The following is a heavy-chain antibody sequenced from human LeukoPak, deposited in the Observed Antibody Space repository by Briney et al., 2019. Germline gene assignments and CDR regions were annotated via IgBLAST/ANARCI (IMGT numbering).Heavy chain of an antibody. CDR1: GGSFSGYY. J-gene: IGHJ5*02. CDR2: INHSGST. V-gene: IGHV4-34*01. CDR3: ARGSITMVRGVIYDNWFDP. Sequence: SETLSLTCAVYGGSFSGYYWSWIRQPPGKGLEWIGEINHSGSTNYNPSLKSRVTISVDTSKNQFSLKLSSVTAADTAVYYCARGSITMVRGVIYDNWFDPWGQGTLVTVSS. D-gene: IGHD3-10*01.